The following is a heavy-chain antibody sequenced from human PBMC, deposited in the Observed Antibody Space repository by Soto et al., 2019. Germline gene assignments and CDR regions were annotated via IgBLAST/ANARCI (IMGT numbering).Heavy chain of an antibody. D-gene: IGHD2-21*01. CDR1: GGSISSGGYY. CDR2: IYYSGST. V-gene: IGHV4-31*01. CDR3: ARDRGGDYELYGMDV. J-gene: IGHJ6*02. Sequence: QVQLQESGPGLVKPSQTLSLTCTVSGGSISSGGYYWSWIRQHPGKGLEWIGYIYYSGSTYYNPSLKSQVTLXXDXSXXQFSLKLSSVTAADTAVYYCARDRGGDYELYGMDVWGQGTTVTVSS.